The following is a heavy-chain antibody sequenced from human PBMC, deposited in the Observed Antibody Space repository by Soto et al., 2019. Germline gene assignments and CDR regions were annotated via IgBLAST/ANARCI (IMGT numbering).Heavy chain of an antibody. D-gene: IGHD4-17*01. CDR2: ISYDGSNK. V-gene: IGHV3-30-3*01. CDR3: ARDFFGYGGALDY. J-gene: IGHJ4*02. Sequence: GGSLSLSCAASGFTFSSYAMHWVRQAPGKGLEWVAVISYDGSNKYYADSVKGRFTISRDNSKNTLYLQMNSLRAEDTAVYYCARDFFGYGGALDYWGQGTLVTVSS. CDR1: GFTFSSYA.